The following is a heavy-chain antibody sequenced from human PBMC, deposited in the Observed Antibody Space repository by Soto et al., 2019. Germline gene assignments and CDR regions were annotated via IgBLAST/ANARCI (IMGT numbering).Heavy chain of an antibody. J-gene: IGHJ5*02. CDR3: TTAERVPAAISSNWFDP. D-gene: IGHD2-2*02. Sequence: SLRLSCAASGFTFSNAWMSWVRQAPGKGLEWVGRIKSKTDGGTTDYAAPVKGRFTISRDDSKNTLYLQMNSLKTEDTAVYYCTTAERVPAAISSNWFDPWGQGTLVTVSS. CDR2: IKSKTDGGTT. V-gene: IGHV3-15*01. CDR1: GFTFSNAW.